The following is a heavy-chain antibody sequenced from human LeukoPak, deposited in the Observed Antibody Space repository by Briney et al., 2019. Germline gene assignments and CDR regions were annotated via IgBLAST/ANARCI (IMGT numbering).Heavy chain of an antibody. D-gene: IGHD3-22*01. V-gene: IGHV3-23*01. CDR2: ISGSGDST. CDR3: AKGVNYYDSRGYYYGWFDP. J-gene: IGHJ5*02. Sequence: GGSLRLSCAASGFTFNNYAMNWVRQAPGKGLDWGSTISGSGDSTYYADSVKGRFTISRDNSKNTLYLQMNSLRAEDTAVYYCAKGVNYYDSRGYYYGWFDPWGQGTLVTVSS. CDR1: GFTFNNYA.